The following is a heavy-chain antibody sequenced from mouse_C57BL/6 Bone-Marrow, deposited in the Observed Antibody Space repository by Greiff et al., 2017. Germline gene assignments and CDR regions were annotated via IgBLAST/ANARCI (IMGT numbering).Heavy chain of an antibody. CDR3: ARKGSFAY. J-gene: IGHJ3*01. V-gene: IGHV1-59*01. CDR1: GYTFTSYW. Sequence: QVQLQQPGAELVRPGTSVKLSCKASGYTFTSYWMHWVKQRPGQGLEWIGVIDTSDSYTNYNQKFKGKATLTVDTSSSTAYMQLSSLTSEDSAVYYCARKGSFAYWGQGTLVTVSA. CDR2: IDTSDSYT.